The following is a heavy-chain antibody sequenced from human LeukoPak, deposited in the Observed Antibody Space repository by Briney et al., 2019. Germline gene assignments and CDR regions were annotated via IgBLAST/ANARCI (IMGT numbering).Heavy chain of an antibody. V-gene: IGHV4-59*01. CDR3: ARGQDPTRLVVAAVNYYYYYYMDV. CDR1: GGSISSYY. D-gene: IGHD5-12*01. J-gene: IGHJ6*03. Sequence: PSETLSLTCTVSGGSISSYYWSWIRQPPGKGLEWIGYIYYSGSTNYNPSLKSRVTISVDTSKNQFSLKLSSVTAADTAVYYCARGQDPTRLVVAAVNYYYYYYMDVWGKGTTVTVSS. CDR2: IYYSGST.